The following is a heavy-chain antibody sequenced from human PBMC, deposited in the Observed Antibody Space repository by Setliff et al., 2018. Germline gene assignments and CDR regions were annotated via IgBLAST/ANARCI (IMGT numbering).Heavy chain of an antibody. Sequence: KSSETLSLTCTVSGGSITSGSFYWSWIRQPAGKKLEWIGRIHASGSPDYNPSFKSRVTISRDTSTNQFSLKLGSVTAADTAVYYCVRELDCPTIPSCYGGQAEFDSWGQGTLVTVSS. CDR2: IHASGSP. V-gene: IGHV4-61*02. CDR1: GGSITSGSFY. CDR3: VRELDCPTIPSCYGGQAEFDS. J-gene: IGHJ4*02. D-gene: IGHD2-2*01.